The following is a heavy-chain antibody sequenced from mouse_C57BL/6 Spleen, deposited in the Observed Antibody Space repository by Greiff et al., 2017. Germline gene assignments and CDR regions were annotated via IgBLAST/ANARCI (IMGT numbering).Heavy chain of an antibody. CDR1: GYTFTDYN. Sequence: EVKLMESGPELVKPGASVKMSCKASGYTFTDYNMHWVKQSHGKSLEWIGYINPNNGGTSYNQKFKGKATLTVNKSSSTAYMELRSLTSEDSAVYYCARRVYYGNYCFDYWGQGTTLTVSS. CDR2: INPNNGGT. D-gene: IGHD2-1*01. CDR3: ARRVYYGNYCFDY. J-gene: IGHJ2*01. V-gene: IGHV1-22*01.